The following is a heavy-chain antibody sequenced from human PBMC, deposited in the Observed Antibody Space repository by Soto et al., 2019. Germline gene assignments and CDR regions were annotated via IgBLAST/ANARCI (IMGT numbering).Heavy chain of an antibody. CDR2: IYYSGST. Sequence: ETLSLTCTVSGGSVSSGSYYWSWIRQPPGKGLEWIGYIYYSGSTNYNPSLKSRVTISVDTSKNQFSLKLSSVTAADTAVYYCAREYSSSSSFDYWGQGTLVTVSS. CDR3: AREYSSSSSFDY. V-gene: IGHV4-61*01. J-gene: IGHJ4*02. CDR1: GGSVSSGSYY. D-gene: IGHD6-6*01.